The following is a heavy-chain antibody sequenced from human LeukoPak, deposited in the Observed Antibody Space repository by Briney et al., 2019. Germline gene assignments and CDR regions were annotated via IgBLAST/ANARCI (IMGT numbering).Heavy chain of an antibody. CDR2: INSDGSIT. V-gene: IGHV3-74*01. CDR1: GFTFSRNW. CDR3: AKIDAY. J-gene: IGHJ4*02. Sequence: QSGGSLRPSCAASGFTFSRNWMHWVRQAPGKGLVWVSRINSDGSITNYADSVKGRFTISRDNAKNTLYLQMSSLRAEDTAVYYCAKIDAYWGQGTLVTVSS.